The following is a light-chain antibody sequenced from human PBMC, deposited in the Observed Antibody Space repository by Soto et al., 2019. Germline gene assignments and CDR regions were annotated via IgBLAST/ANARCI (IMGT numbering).Light chain of an antibody. Sequence: EIVMTQSPAALSVSPGERATLSCRASQSVSSNLAWYQQKPGQAPRLLIYGASTRATGIPVRFSGSGSGTESTLTIGSLQSEDFAVYYCRQYNNWPSFTFGPGTTVDIK. CDR2: GAS. CDR3: RQYNNWPSFT. J-gene: IGKJ3*01. CDR1: QSVSSN. V-gene: IGKV3-15*01.